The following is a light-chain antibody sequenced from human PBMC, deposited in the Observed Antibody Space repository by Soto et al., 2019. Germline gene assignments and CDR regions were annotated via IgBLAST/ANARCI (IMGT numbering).Light chain of an antibody. CDR1: QDIRNN. V-gene: IGKV1-17*01. J-gene: IGKJ1*01. CDR2: GTS. CDR3: LQHETYPRS. Sequence: DIQMTQSPSSLAASVGDSVSITCRASQDIRNNLGWYQQRPGKAPQRLIYGTSNLQTGVPSRFRGSGYGTEFTLTISGLQPDDFATYYCLQHETYPRSFGQGTKVEVK.